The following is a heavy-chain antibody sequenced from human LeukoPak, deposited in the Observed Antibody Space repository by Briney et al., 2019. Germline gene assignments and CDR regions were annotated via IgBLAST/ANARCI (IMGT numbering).Heavy chain of an antibody. V-gene: IGHV3-7*01. Sequence: GGSLRLSCAASGFTFSSSWMSWVRQAPGRGLEWAANIKQDGSQKYYVDSVKGRFTISRDNAENSLYLQMSSLRAEDTAVYYCARDTNWSSDYWGQGTLVTVSS. CDR2: IKQDGSQK. J-gene: IGHJ4*02. CDR1: GFTFSSSW. D-gene: IGHD1-1*01. CDR3: ARDTNWSSDY.